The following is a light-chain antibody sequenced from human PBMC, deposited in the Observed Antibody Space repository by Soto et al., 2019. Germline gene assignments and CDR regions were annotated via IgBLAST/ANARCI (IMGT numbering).Light chain of an antibody. J-gene: IGKJ2*01. CDR2: SAS. CDR1: QSIGSW. CDR3: QQYHSYPMST. Sequence: DIQMTQSPSTLSASVGDRVTITCRASQSIGSWLAWYQQKPGKAPNLLIYSASSLESGVPSRFSGSASGTEFTLTISSLQPDDFATYYCQQYHSYPMSTFGRGTKLEIK. V-gene: IGKV1-5*03.